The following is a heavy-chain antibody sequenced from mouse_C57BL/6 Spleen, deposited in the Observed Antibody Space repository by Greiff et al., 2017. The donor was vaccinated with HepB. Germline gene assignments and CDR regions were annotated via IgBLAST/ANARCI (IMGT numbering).Heavy chain of an antibody. J-gene: IGHJ2*01. V-gene: IGHV5-4*01. CDR1: GFTFSSYA. CDR3: ARKNYDYASYYFDY. D-gene: IGHD2-4*01. Sequence: EVQLQESGGGLVKPGGSLKLSCAASGFTFSSYAMSWVRQTPEKRLEWVATISDGGSYTYSPDNVKGRFTISRDNAKNNLYLQMSHLKSEDTAMYYCARKNYDYASYYFDYWGQGTTLTVSS. CDR2: ISDGGSYT.